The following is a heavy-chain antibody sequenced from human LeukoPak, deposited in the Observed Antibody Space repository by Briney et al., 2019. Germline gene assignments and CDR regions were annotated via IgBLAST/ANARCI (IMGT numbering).Heavy chain of an antibody. D-gene: IGHD2-21*01. Sequence: SETLSLTCTVSGGSMSRYYWSWIRQSPGTGLESIGYVYYSGSTNYNPSLKSRVTISVDTSRNQFSLSLSSVTAADTAIYYCARQSPSTYDNSKLWPDAIDVWGQGTMVTVSS. CDR3: ARQSPSTYDNSKLWPDAIDV. CDR2: VYYSGST. V-gene: IGHV4-59*08. J-gene: IGHJ3*01. CDR1: GGSMSRYY.